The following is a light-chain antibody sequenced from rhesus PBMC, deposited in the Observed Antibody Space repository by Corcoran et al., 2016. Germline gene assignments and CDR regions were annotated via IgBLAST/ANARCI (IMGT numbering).Light chain of an antibody. CDR1: QSVGSY. V-gene: IGKV3-24*04. Sequence: ETVVTQSPATLSLSPGERATLSCRASQSVGSYLAWYQQKPGQAPRLLIYGASSRATGIPERVSGSGSGTDFTLTISSLEPEDVGVYYCQQSSNLWTFGQGTKVEIK. CDR2: GAS. CDR3: QQSSNLWT. J-gene: IGKJ1*01.